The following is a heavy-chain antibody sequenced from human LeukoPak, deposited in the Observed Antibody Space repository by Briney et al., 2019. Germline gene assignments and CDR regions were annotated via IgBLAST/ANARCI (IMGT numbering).Heavy chain of an antibody. J-gene: IGHJ4*02. V-gene: IGHV4-30-2*01. CDR3: ARGGLSSSWYHALGY. CDR1: GGSISNGGYF. Sequence: SETLSLTCTVSGGSISNGGYFWSWIRQPPGKGLEWLGYIFHSGSTYYNPSLKSRVSISVDRSKNQFSLKLSSVTAADTAVYYCARGGLSSSWYHALGYWGQGTLVTVSS. CDR2: IFHSGST. D-gene: IGHD6-13*01.